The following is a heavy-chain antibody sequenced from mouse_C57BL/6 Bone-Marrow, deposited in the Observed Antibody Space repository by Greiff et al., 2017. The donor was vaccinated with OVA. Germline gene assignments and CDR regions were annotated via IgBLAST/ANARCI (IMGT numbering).Heavy chain of an antibody. Sequence: VQLQQPGAELVKPGASVKLSCKASGYTFTSYWMHWVKQRPGRGLEWIGRIDPNSGGTKYNEKFKSKATLTVDKPSSTAYMQISSLTSEDSAVYYCARPPYYYGSSYYFDYWGQGTTLTVSS. D-gene: IGHD1-1*01. J-gene: IGHJ2*01. CDR2: IDPNSGGT. CDR3: ARPPYYYGSSYYFDY. CDR1: GYTFTSYW. V-gene: IGHV1-72*01.